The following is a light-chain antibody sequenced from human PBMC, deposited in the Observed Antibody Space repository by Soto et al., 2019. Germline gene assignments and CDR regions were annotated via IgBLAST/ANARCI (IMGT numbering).Light chain of an antibody. CDR3: QQSYITPVT. J-gene: IGKJ1*01. CDR1: QSVSNNY. V-gene: IGKV3-20*01. CDR2: GAS. Sequence: EIVLTQSPGTLSLSPGERATLSCRASQSVSNNYLAWYQQKPGQAPRLLIYGASSRATGIPDRFSGSGSGTDFTLTISSLQPEDFATYYCQQSYITPVTFGQGTQVDIK.